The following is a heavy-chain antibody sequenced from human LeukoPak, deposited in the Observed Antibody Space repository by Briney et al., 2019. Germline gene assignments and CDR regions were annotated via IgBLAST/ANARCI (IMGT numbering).Heavy chain of an antibody. CDR1: GFTFSSYA. V-gene: IGHV3-30-3*01. CDR3: ATDKRIVVVPAAIVAGHHNWFDP. CDR2: ISYDRSNK. Sequence: GGSLRLSCAASGFTFSSYAMHWVRQALGEGLERVAVISYDRSNKYYADSVKGRFTISRDNSKNTLYLQMNSLRAEDTAVYYCATDKRIVVVPAAIVAGHHNWFDPWGQGTLVTVSS. D-gene: IGHD2-2*01. J-gene: IGHJ5*02.